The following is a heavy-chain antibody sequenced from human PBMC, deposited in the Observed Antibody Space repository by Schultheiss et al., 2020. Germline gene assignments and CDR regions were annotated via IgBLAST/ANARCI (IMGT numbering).Heavy chain of an antibody. CDR1: GYTFTSYY. Sequence: ASVKVSCKASGYTFTSYYMHWVRQAPGQGLEWMGIINPSGGSTSYAQKFQGRVTMTRDTSTSTVYMELSSLRSEDTAVYYCARDRDIVVVRGAYYYGMDVLCEWTTVTVS. V-gene: IGHV1-46*01. D-gene: IGHD2-21*01. J-gene: IGHJ6*02. CDR3: ARDRDIVVVRGAYYYGMDV. CDR2: INPSGGST.